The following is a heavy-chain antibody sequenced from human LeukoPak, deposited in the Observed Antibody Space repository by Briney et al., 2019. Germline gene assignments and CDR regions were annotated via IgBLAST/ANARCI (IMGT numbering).Heavy chain of an antibody. CDR3: ARDIVGATRALDY. CDR1: VGTFIIYV. J-gene: IGHJ4*02. Sequence: GASVTVSCKATVGTFIIYVISWVGRAPGHGGEWVGGIIPIFRTANYIQKLQGRVKITAEKSTRTVYMALSRLRSDDTSVYYCARDIVGATRALDYWGQGTLGTVSS. D-gene: IGHD1-26*01. V-gene: IGHV1-69*06. CDR2: IIPIFRTA.